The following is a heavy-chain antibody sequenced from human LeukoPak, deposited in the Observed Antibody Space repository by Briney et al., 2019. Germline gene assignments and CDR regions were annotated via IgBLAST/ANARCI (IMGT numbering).Heavy chain of an antibody. V-gene: IGHV3-23*01. CDR3: AKSMTLQWRGFFDL. J-gene: IGHJ2*01. CDR2: ISDSGANT. D-gene: IGHD6-19*01. Sequence: GGSLRLSCAASGFTFSTYAMSWVRQAPGKGLEWVSTISDSGANTYYADSVRGRFTISRDNSKNTLYLQKNSLRADDTAIYYCAKSMTLQWRGFFDLWGRCTHVTVSS. CDR1: GFTFSTYA.